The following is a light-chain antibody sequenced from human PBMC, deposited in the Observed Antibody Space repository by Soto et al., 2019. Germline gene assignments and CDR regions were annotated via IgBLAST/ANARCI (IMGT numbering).Light chain of an antibody. CDR1: QSISSW. V-gene: IGKV1-5*01. CDR2: DAS. CDR3: QQYKNWPL. Sequence: DIQMTQSPSTLSASVGDRVTITCRASQSISSWLAWYQQQPGKAPKLLIYDASSLESGAPSRFSGSGSGTEFTLTISSLKSEEFAVDYCQQYKNWPLFGQGTRREIK. J-gene: IGKJ5*01.